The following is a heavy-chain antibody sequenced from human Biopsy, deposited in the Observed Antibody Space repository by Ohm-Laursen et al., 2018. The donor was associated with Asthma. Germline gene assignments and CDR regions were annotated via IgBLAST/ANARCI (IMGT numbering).Heavy chain of an antibody. CDR2: IYSGGTS. CDR3: ARGDSSNWSHYYFDY. Sequence: GSLRLSCAASGFTVSRDHMFWVRQAPGKGLEWVSVIYSGGTSHTADSVRGRFTISRDFSKNTLHLQMHSLRAEDTAVYYCARGDSSNWSHYYFDYWGQGTLVTASS. V-gene: IGHV3-53*01. D-gene: IGHD3-22*01. J-gene: IGHJ4*02. CDR1: GFTVSRDH.